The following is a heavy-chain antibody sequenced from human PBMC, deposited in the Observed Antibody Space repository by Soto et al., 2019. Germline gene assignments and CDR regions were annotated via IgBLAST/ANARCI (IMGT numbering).Heavy chain of an antibody. CDR3: ARSYGSGNYYGVPSNWFHP. Sequence: PSETLSLTCTVSGGSIRSGTYYWNWIRQHPGKGLEWIGYIYHSGSTYYNPSLESRVSISLDASKNNFSLKLSSVTAADTAVYFCARSYGSGNYYGVPSNWFHPWGPGTQVTVSS. CDR1: GGSIRSGTYY. J-gene: IGHJ5*02. CDR2: IYHSGST. D-gene: IGHD3-10*01. V-gene: IGHV4-31*03.